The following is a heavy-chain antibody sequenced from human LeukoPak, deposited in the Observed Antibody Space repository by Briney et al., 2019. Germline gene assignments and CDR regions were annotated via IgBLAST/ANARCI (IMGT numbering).Heavy chain of an antibody. D-gene: IGHD3-22*01. CDR1: GFTFSSYA. V-gene: IGHV3-23*01. J-gene: IGHJ4*02. CDR3: AKGQYYYDSSGYDY. Sequence: PGGSLRLSCAASGFTFSSYAMSWVRQAPGKGLEWVSAISGSGGSTYYADSVKGRFTISRDNSKNTLYLQMNSLRAEDTAVYYCAKGQYYYDSSGYDYWGQGTLVTVSS. CDR2: ISGSGGST.